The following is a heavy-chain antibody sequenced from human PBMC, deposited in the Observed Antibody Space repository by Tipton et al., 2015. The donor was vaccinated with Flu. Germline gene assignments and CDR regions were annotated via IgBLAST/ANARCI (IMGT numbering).Heavy chain of an antibody. V-gene: IGHV5-51*01. CDR1: GYSFTSYW. J-gene: IGHJ4*02. CDR3: ARHVGYSGSYYGADY. Sequence: LVQSGAEVKKPGESLKISCKGSGYSFTSYWIGWVRQMPGKGLEWMGIIYPGDSDTRYSPSFQGQVTISADKSISTAYLQWSSLKASDTAMYYCARHVGYSGSYYGADYWGQGTLVTVSS. CDR2: IYPGDSDT. D-gene: IGHD1-26*01.